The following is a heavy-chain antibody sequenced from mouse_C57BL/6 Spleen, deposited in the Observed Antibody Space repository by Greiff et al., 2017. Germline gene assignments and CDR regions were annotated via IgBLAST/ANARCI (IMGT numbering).Heavy chain of an antibody. CDR1: GYAFSSSW. CDR2: SYPGDGDT. D-gene: IGHD4-1*01. CDR3: ARTGPYYAMDY. Sequence: VQLQQSGPELVKPGASVKISCKASGYAFSSSWMNWVKQRPGKGLEWIGRSYPGDGDTNYNGKFKGKAKLTADKSSSTAYMQLSSLTSEDSAVYFCARTGPYYAMDYWGQGTSVTVSS. V-gene: IGHV1-82*01. J-gene: IGHJ4*01.